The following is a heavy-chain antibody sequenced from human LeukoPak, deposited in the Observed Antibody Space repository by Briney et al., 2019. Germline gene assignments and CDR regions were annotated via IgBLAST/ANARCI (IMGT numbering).Heavy chain of an antibody. V-gene: IGHV5-51*01. D-gene: IGHD3-9*01. CDR3: ARSGYYDILTGSHPPYYFDY. CDR2: IYPGDSDT. CDR1: GYSFTSYW. J-gene: IGHJ4*02. Sequence: GESLKISCKGSGYSFTSYWIGWVRQVPGKGLEWMGIIYPGDSDTRYSPSFQGQVTISADKSISTAYLQWSSLKASDTAMYYCARSGYYDILTGSHPPYYFDYWGQGTLVTVSS.